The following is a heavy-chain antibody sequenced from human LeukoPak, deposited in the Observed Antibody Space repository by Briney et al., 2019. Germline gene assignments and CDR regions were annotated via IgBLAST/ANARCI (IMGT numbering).Heavy chain of an antibody. Sequence: ASVKVSCKASRYTFTGDYMHWVRQAPGQGLEWMGWINPNSGGTNYAQKFQGRVTMTRDTSISTAYMELSRLRSDDTAVYYCARDPPVYCSSTSCPRSYYFDYWGQGTLVTVSS. D-gene: IGHD2-2*01. CDR3: ARDPPVYCSSTSCPRSYYFDY. CDR2: INPNSGGT. V-gene: IGHV1-2*02. CDR1: RYTFTGDY. J-gene: IGHJ4*02.